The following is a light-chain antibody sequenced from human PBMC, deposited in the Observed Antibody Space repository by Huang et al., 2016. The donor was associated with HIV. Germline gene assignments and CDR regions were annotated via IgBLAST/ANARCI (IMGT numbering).Light chain of an antibody. CDR2: GES. V-gene: IGKV3-15*01. CDR1: QSVSSD. CDR3: QQYNNWPPGRT. J-gene: IGKJ1*01. Sequence: DTVMTQSSATLSVSPGERATLSCRASQSVSSDLACDQHKLGQVPRLLIYGESTRATGIRARFSGSGSGTEFILTISSLQSEDCALYYCQQYNNWPPGRTFGQGTKVEVK.